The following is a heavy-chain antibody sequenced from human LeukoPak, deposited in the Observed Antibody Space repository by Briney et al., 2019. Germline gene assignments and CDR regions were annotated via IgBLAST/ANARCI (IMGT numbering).Heavy chain of an antibody. D-gene: IGHD5-18*01. CDR3: ARAGTAMVLDYFDY. V-gene: IGHV4-61*01. CDR2: IYYSGST. CDR1: GGSISSGSYY. Sequence: SQTLSLTCTVSGGSISSGSYYWSWIRQPPGKGLEWIGYIYYSGSTNYNPSLKSRVTISVDTSKNQFSLKLSSVTAADTAVYYCARAGTAMVLDYFDYWGQGTLVTVSS. J-gene: IGHJ4*02.